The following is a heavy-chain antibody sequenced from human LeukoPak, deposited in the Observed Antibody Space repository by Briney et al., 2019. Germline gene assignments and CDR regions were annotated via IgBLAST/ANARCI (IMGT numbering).Heavy chain of an antibody. D-gene: IGHD3-22*01. J-gene: IGHJ4*02. V-gene: IGHV1-18*01. CDR2: ISAYNGNT. Sequence: ASVKVSCKASGYTFTSYGISWVRQAPGQGLEWMGWISAYNGNTNYAQKLQGRVTMTTDTSPSTAYMELRSLRSDDTAVYYCARTGDYYDSSGYYYEYDYWGQGTLVTVSS. CDR1: GYTFTSYG. CDR3: ARTGDYYDSSGYYYEYDY.